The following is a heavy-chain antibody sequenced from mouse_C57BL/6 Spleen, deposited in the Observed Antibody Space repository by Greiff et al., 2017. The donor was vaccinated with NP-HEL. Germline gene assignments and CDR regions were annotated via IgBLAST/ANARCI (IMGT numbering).Heavy chain of an antibody. Sequence: EVQLVESGGDLVKPGGSLKLSCAASGFTFSSYGMSWVRQTPDKRLEWVATISSGGIYTYYPDSVQGRFTISRDNAKNTLYLQMSSLKSEDTAMYYCARLYYYGSTPFAYWGQGTLVTVSA. V-gene: IGHV5-6*01. CDR3: ARLYYYGSTPFAY. CDR2: ISSGGIYT. D-gene: IGHD1-1*01. J-gene: IGHJ3*01. CDR1: GFTFSSYG.